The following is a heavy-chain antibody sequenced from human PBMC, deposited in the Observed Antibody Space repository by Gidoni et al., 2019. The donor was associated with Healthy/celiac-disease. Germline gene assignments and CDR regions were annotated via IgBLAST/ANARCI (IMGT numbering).Heavy chain of an antibody. CDR2: IIPIFGTA. D-gene: IGHD6-13*01. J-gene: IGHJ6*02. Sequence: QVQLVQSGAEVKKPGSSVKVSCKASGGTFSSYSIGWVRQAPGQGLEWMGGIIPIFGTANYAQKFQGRVTITADESTSTAYMELSSLRSEDTAVYYCARPRGIAAAGPLPYGMDVWGQGTTVTVSS. V-gene: IGHV1-69*01. CDR3: ARPRGIAAAGPLPYGMDV. CDR1: GGTFSSYS.